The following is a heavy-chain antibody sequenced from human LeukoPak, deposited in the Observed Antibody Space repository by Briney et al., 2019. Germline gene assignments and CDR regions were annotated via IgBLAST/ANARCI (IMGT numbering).Heavy chain of an antibody. D-gene: IGHD1-14*01. CDR1: GFTFSSYA. J-gene: IGHJ4*02. CDR3: AKGRTPVYYFDY. CDR2: ISGSGGST. Sequence: PGGSLRLSCAASGFTFSSYAMSWVRQAPGKGLEWVSVISGSGGSTHYADSVKGRFTISRDNSKNTLYLQMNSLRAEDTAVYFCAKGRTPVYYFDYWGQGTLVTVSS. V-gene: IGHV3-23*01.